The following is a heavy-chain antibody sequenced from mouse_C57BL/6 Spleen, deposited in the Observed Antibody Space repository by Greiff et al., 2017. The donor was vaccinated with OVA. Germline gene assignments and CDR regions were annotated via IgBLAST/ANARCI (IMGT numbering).Heavy chain of an antibody. CDR1: GYTFTDYE. Sequence: QVQLQQSGAELVRPGASVTLSCKASGYTFTDYEMHWVKQTPVHGLEWIGAIDPETGGTAYNQKVKGKAILTADKSSSPAYMELRRLTADDSAVYYCTRSYSNYGSYAMDYWGQGTSVTVSS. J-gene: IGHJ4*01. CDR3: TRSYSNYGSYAMDY. V-gene: IGHV1-15*01. CDR2: IDPETGGT. D-gene: IGHD2-5*01.